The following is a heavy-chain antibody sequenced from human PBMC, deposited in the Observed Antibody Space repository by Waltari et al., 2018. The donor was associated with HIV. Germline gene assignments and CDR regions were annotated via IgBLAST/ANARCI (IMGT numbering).Heavy chain of an antibody. CDR2: INDSEYT. CDR1: GGSFSGPY. CDR3: ARSRGLIKWNRYFDS. V-gene: IGHV4-34*01. J-gene: IGHJ3*02. Sequence: QAQLQQWGAGLLKPSETLSLTCAVYGGSFSGPYLTWIRQPPGMGLEWIGEINDSEYTNYNPSLRSRLTISLDASKNQFSLKMTAVTAADTAVYYCARSRGLIKWNRYFDSWAQGTMVSVSS. D-gene: IGHD3-10*01.